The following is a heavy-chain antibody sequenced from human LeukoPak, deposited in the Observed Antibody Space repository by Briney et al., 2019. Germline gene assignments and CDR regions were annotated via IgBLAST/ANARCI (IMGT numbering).Heavy chain of an antibody. CDR1: GFTFSRYW. V-gene: IGHV3-21*01. D-gene: IGHD3-10*02. Sequence: GGSLRLSCAASGFTFSRYWMSWVRQAPGKGLEWISSITGKNNYIYYADSVKGRFTISRDNVKNLLYLKRNTLTVEDTAVYFCARDVRGTVPYWGQGTLVTVSS. CDR3: ARDVRGTVPY. CDR2: ITGKNNYI. J-gene: IGHJ4*02.